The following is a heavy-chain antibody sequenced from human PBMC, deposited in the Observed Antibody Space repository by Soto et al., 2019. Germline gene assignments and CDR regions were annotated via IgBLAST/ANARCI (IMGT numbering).Heavy chain of an antibody. CDR2: IHYSGST. CDR1: GYSISSSNW. CDR3: ARVPDY. V-gene: IGHV4-28*03. J-gene: IGHJ4*02. Sequence: SETLSLTCAVSGYSISSSNWWGWIRPPPGKGPEWIGYIHYSGSTYYNPSLKSRVTISVDRSKNQCSLKLSSVTAADTAVYYCARVPDYWGQGTLVTVS.